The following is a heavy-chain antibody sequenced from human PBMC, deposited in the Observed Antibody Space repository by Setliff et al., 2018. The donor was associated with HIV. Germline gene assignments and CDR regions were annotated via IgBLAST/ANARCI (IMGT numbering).Heavy chain of an antibody. CDR3: ARRRCSAASCPDNSWNWLDP. V-gene: IGHV4-59*08. CDR1: GDSISSYY. J-gene: IGHJ5*02. CDR2: IYYGST. D-gene: IGHD2-15*01. Sequence: PSETLFLTCTVSGDSISSYYWNWIRQPPGKALEWIGYIYYGSTHYNPSFEGRVTISVDTSKNQFSLKLRSVTAADTAMYYCARRRCSAASCPDNSWNWLDPWGQGTLVTVSS.